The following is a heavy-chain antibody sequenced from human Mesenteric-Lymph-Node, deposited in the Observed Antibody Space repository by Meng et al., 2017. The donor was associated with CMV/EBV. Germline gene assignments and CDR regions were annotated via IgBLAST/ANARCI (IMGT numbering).Heavy chain of an antibody. CDR1: GFTFGDYA. Sequence: GESLKISCTASGFTFGDYAMSWVRQAPGKGLEWVSIISSGSTITNYADSAKGRFTISRDNSKNTLYLQMNSLRVEDTAVYYCAKDISFRRLLSGYYYGMDAWGQGTTVTVSS. CDR3: AKDISFRRLLSGYYYGMDA. V-gene: IGHV3-23*03. CDR2: ISSGSTIT. D-gene: IGHD6-25*01. J-gene: IGHJ6*02.